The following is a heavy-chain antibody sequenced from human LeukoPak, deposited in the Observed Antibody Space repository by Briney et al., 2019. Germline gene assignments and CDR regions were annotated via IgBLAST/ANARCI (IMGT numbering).Heavy chain of an antibody. D-gene: IGHD1-1*01. V-gene: IGHV3-23*01. CDR1: GFTFSSYA. Sequence: GGSLRLSCAASGFTFSSYAMSWVRQAPGKGLEWVSGIRGSGGSTYYADSMEGRFTISRDNSKNTVFLQMNSLRVEDTAVYYCAKASANYNWNDGVDIWGQGTMVTVSS. J-gene: IGHJ3*02. CDR3: AKASANYNWNDGVDI. CDR2: IRGSGGST.